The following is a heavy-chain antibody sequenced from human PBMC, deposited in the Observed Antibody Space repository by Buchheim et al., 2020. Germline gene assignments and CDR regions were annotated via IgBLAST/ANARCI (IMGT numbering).Heavy chain of an antibody. CDR3: ARDNGVDNIAAAGPCDY. CDR1: GFTFSSYG. V-gene: IGHV3-33*01. CDR2: IWYDGSNK. D-gene: IGHD6-13*01. Sequence: QVQLVESGGGVVQPGRSLRLSCAASGFTFSSYGMHWVRQAPGKGLEWVAVIWYDGSNKYYADSVKGRFTISRDNSKNTLYLQMNSLRAEDTAVYYCARDNGVDNIAAAGPCDYWGQGTL. J-gene: IGHJ4*02.